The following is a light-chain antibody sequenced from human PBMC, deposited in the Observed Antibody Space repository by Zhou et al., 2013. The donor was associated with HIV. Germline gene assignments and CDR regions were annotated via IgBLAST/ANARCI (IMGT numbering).Light chain of an antibody. CDR2: GAS. Sequence: EIVMTQSPATLSVSPGESATLSCRASQSVSSNYLAWYQQKPGQAPRLLIYGASSRATGIPNRFSGSGSGTDFTLTISRLEPGDFAVYYCQQYGSSPFTFGPGTKVDIK. J-gene: IGKJ3*01. CDR1: QSVSSNY. V-gene: IGKV3-20*01. CDR3: QQYGSSPFT.